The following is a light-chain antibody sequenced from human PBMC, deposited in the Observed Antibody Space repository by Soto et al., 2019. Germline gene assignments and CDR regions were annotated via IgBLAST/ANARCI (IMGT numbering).Light chain of an antibody. V-gene: IGKV3-20*01. CDR3: QQYGGSMET. J-gene: IGKJ1*01. CDR1: QSIRNNF. CDR2: GAS. Sequence: DILLTQSPAILSLSPGERATLSCRASQSIRNNFLAWYQHNPAQAPRLLIYGASTRASGIPDRFSGSGSGTDFTLTINRLEPEDFALYFCQQYGGSMETFGQGTKVEIK.